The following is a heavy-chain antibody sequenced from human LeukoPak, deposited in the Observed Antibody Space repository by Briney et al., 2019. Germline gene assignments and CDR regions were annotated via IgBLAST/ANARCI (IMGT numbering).Heavy chain of an antibody. Sequence: GGSLRLSCVVSGFTFSSYGMSWVRQAPGKGLEWVSGISGSGGNTYYADSVKGRFTISRDNSKNSLYLQLESLRADDTALYFCATSHGWSPDHWGQGTLVTVSS. CDR1: GFTFSSYG. J-gene: IGHJ4*02. D-gene: IGHD6-19*01. CDR3: ATSHGWSPDH. V-gene: IGHV3-23*01. CDR2: ISGSGGNT.